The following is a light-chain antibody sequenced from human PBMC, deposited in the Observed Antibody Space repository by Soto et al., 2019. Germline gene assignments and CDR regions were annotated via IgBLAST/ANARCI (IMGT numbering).Light chain of an antibody. V-gene: IGLV2-8*01. Sequence: QSVLTQPPSASGSPGQSVTISCTGTSSDVGGDDYVSWYQHHPGKAPKLMIYDVSKRPSGVPDRFSGSKSGNTASLTVSGLQAADEADYYCSSYAGSNNWVFGGGTKLTVL. CDR2: DVS. CDR3: SSYAGSNNWV. J-gene: IGLJ3*02. CDR1: SSDVGGDDY.